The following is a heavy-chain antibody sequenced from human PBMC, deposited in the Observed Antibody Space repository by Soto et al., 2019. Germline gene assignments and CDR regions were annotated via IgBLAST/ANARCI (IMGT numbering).Heavy chain of an antibody. V-gene: IGHV4-31*03. J-gene: IGHJ6*02. D-gene: IGHD3-3*01. Sequence: SETLSLTCTVSGRYISSGGYYWSWIRQHTGKRLEWIGYIYYSWSTYYNPSLNSRVTISVDTSKNQFSLKLSSVTAADTAVYYCASGSITIFGVVITLYGMDVWGQGTTVTVSS. CDR3: ASGSITIFGVVITLYGMDV. CDR1: GRYISSGGYY. CDR2: IYYSWST.